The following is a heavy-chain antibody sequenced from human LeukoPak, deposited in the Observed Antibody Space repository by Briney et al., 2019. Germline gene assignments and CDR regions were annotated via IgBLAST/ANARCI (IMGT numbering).Heavy chain of an antibody. D-gene: IGHD2-2*01. J-gene: IGHJ4*02. CDR3: ARDGRGSSPDY. CDR1: GGSISSYY. CDR2: IYYSGST. V-gene: IGHV4-59*13. Sequence: SETLSLTCTVSGGSISSYYWSWTRQPPGRGLEWIGYIYYSGSTDYNPSLKSRVTISVDTSKNQFSLKLSSVTAAGTAVYYCARDGRGSSPDYWGQGTLVTVSS.